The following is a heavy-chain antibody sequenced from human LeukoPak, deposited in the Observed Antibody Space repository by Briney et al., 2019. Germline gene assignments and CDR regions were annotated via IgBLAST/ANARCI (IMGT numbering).Heavy chain of an antibody. D-gene: IGHD3-9*01. CDR1: GGTFSSYA. V-gene: IGHV1-69*13. Sequence: SMKVSCKASGGTFSSYAISWVRQAPGQGLEWMGGIIPIFGTANYAQKFQGRVTITEDESTSTAYMELSSLRSEDTAVYYCARDPLSVYDLLTGPLGHWGQGTLVTVSS. CDR2: IIPIFGTA. CDR3: ARDPLSVYDLLTGPLGH. J-gene: IGHJ5*02.